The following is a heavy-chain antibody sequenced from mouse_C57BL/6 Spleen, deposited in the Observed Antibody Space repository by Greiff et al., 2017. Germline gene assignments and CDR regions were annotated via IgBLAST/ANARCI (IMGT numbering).Heavy chain of an antibody. V-gene: IGHV1-72*01. CDR1: GYTFTSYW. CDR3: ARFITAVVADV. J-gene: IGHJ1*03. D-gene: IGHD1-1*01. Sequence: QVQLQQPGAELVKPGASVKLSCKASGYTFTSYWMHWVKQRPGRGLEWLGRIDPYRGGTKYNQKFKSKATLTVDKPSSTAYMQLSSLTSEDAAVYYFARFITAVVADVWGTGTTVTVSS. CDR2: IDPYRGGT.